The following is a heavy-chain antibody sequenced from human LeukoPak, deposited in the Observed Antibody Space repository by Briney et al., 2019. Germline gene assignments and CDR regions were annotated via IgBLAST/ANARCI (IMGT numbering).Heavy chain of an antibody. D-gene: IGHD3-10*01. CDR3: ARDKTMVRGSQYWYFDL. V-gene: IGHV3-53*01. J-gene: IGHJ2*01. CDR2: IYSGGST. CDR1: GFTVSSNY. Sequence: PGGSLRLSCAASGFTVSSNYMSWVRQAPGKGLERVSVIYSGGSTYYADSVKGRFTISRDNSKNTLYLQMNSLRAEDTAVYYCARDKTMVRGSQYWYFDLWGRGTLVTVSP.